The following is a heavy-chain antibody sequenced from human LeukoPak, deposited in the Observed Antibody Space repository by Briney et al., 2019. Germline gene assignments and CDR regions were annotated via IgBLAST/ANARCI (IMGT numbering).Heavy chain of an antibody. CDR2: ISSSSSTI. CDR3: ARHQGYGSGSYSLVDY. V-gene: IGHV3-48*01. CDR1: GFTFSSYS. J-gene: IGHJ4*02. D-gene: IGHD3-10*01. Sequence: GGSLRLSCAASGFTFSSYSMNWVRQAPGKGLEWVSYISSSSSTIYYADSVKGRFTISRDNAKNSLYLQMNSLRAEDTAVYYCARHQGYGSGSYSLVDYWGQGTLVTVSS.